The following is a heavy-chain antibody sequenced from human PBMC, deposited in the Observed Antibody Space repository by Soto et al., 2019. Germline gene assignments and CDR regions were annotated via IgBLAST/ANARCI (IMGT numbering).Heavy chain of an antibody. Sequence: GASVKVSCKASGFAFTSSAVQWVRQARGQRLEWIGWIVVGSGNTNYAQKFQERVTITRDMSTSTAYMELSSLRSEDTAVYYCAAIDYGDYAYGMDVWGQGTTVTVSS. J-gene: IGHJ6*02. V-gene: IGHV1-58*01. CDR1: GFAFTSSA. CDR2: IVVGSGNT. CDR3: AAIDYGDYAYGMDV. D-gene: IGHD4-17*01.